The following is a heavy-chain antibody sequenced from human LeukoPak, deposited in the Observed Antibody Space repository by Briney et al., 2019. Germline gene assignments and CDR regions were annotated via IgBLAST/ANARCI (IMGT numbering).Heavy chain of an antibody. D-gene: IGHD3-22*01. V-gene: IGHV4-34*01. CDR1: GGSFSGYY. CDR3: ARAYYYDSSAAIDY. J-gene: IGHJ4*02. Sequence: SETLSLTCGVYGGSFSGYYWNWIRQPPGMGLEWIGEINHRGGTGYNPSLKSRVAMSVDTSKNVFSLKLTSVTAADTAVYYCARAYYYDSSAAIDYWGQGILVTVSS. CDR2: INHRGGT.